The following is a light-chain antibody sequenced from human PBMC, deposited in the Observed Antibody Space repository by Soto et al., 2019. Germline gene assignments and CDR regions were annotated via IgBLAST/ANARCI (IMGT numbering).Light chain of an antibody. CDR3: HQYNNWPPA. Sequence: ETVMTQSPATLSVSPGERATLSCRASQSVGSNLAWYQLKPGQAPMLLIYGASTRAIGTTTRFSGSGSGTEFTLTISSLQSEDFAVYCCHQYNNWPPAFGQGTKVEIK. J-gene: IGKJ1*01. V-gene: IGKV3-15*01. CDR1: QSVGSN. CDR2: GAS.